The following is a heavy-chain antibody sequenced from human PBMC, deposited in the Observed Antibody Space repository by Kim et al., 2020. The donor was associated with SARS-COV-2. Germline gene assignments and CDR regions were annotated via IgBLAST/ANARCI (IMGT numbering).Heavy chain of an antibody. Sequence: ASVKVSCKASGYTFTSYYMHWVRQAPGQGLEWMGIINPSGGSTSYAQKFQGRVTMTRDTSTSTVYMELSSLRSEDTAVYYCARVGSLGYCSSTSCYRYFQHWGQGTLVTVSS. CDR3: ARVGSLGYCSSTSCYRYFQH. V-gene: IGHV1-46*01. J-gene: IGHJ1*01. CDR1: GYTFTSYY. D-gene: IGHD2-2*02. CDR2: INPSGGST.